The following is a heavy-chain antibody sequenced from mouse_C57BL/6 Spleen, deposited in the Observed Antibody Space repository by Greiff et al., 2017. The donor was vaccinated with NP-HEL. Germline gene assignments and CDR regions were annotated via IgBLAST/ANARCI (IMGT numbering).Heavy chain of an antibody. CDR1: GFTFSSYA. CDR3: AREPYDGYSYYFDY. J-gene: IGHJ2*01. D-gene: IGHD2-3*01. V-gene: IGHV5-4*01. CDR2: ISDGGSYN. Sequence: EVKLMESGGGLVKPGGSLKLSCAASGFTFSSYAMSWVRQTPEKRLEWVATISDGGSYNYYLDNVKGRFTISRDNDKNNLYLQMSHLKSEDTAMYYCAREPYDGYSYYFDYWGQGTTLTVSS.